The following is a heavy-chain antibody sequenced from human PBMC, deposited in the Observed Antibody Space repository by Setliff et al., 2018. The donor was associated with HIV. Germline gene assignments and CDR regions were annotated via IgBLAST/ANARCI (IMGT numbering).Heavy chain of an antibody. CDR1: GGSFSGYD. CDR2: INHSGST. J-gene: IGHJ4*02. Sequence: SETLSLTCAVYGGSFSGYDWSWIRQPPGKGLEWIGEINHSGSTNYNPSLKSRVTISVDTSKNQFSLKLRSVTAADTAVYYCARDRRYSPHYFDYWGQGTLVTVSS. D-gene: IGHD1-26*01. CDR3: ARDRRYSPHYFDY. V-gene: IGHV4-34*01.